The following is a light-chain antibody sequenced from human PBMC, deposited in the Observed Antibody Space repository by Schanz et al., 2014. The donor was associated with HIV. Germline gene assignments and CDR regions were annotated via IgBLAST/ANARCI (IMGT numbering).Light chain of an antibody. Sequence: DIQMPQSPSSLSASVGDRVTITCRASQNIRSDLNWYQHKPGKAPKLLIYGASTLLSGVPSRFSGTGSGTDFTLIISSLQVEDFAIYYCQQSHTTSITFGQGTRLEIK. CDR1: QNIRSD. V-gene: IGKV1-39*01. CDR2: GAS. J-gene: IGKJ5*01. CDR3: QQSHTTSIT.